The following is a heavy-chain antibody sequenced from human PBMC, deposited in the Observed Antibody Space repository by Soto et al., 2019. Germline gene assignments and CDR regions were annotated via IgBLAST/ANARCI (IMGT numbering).Heavy chain of an antibody. CDR2: ISAYNGNT. CDR3: ARNYDFWSAFPPYYYMDV. D-gene: IGHD3-3*01. J-gene: IGHJ6*03. V-gene: IGHV1-18*01. Sequence: ASVKVSCKASGYTFTSYGISWVRQAPGHGLEWMGWISAYNGNTNYAQKLQGRVTMTTDTSTSTAYMELRSLRSDDTAVYYCARNYDFWSAFPPYYYMDVWGKGTTVTVSS. CDR1: GYTFTSYG.